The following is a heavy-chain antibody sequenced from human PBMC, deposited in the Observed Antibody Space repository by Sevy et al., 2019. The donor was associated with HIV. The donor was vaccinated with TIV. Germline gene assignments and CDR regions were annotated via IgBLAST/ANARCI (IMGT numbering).Heavy chain of an antibody. V-gene: IGHV3-7*01. CDR1: GFTFKSYW. J-gene: IGHJ6*02. CDR3: AREGSSYDTYYYHYAMDV. Sequence: GGSLRLSCAASGFTFKSYWMTWVRQAPGKGLEWAANINQDGSEKYYSDSLKGRFSISRDNSKNSVHLQINTLRAEDTAVYYCAREGSSYDTYYYHYAMDVWGQGTTVTVSS. CDR2: INQDGSEK. D-gene: IGHD5-12*01.